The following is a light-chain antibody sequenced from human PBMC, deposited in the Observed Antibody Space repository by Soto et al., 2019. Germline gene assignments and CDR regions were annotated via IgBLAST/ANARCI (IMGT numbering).Light chain of an antibody. J-gene: IGKJ5*01. CDR2: GAS. CDR3: QLYGRSRRAT. V-gene: IGKV3-20*01. CDR1: QTVSRN. Sequence: EVVMTQSPATLSVSPVEIATLSFRASQTVSRNLAWYQQRPGQAPRLLIYGASSRATGIPDRFSGSGSGTDFTLTISRLEPEDFAVYYCQLYGRSRRATFGQGTRLEIK.